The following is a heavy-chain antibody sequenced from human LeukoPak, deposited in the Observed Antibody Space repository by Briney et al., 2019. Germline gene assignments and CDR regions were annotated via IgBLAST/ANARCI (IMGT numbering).Heavy chain of an antibody. CDR2: IIPIFGTA. CDR3: ARGYYDSSGYLIY. J-gene: IGHJ4*02. V-gene: IGHV1-69*13. D-gene: IGHD3-22*01. Sequence: SVKVSCKASEGTFSSYAISWVRQAPGQGLEWMGGIIPIFGTANYAQKFQGRVTITADESTSTAYMELSSLRSEDTAVYYCARGYYDSSGYLIYWGQGTLVTVSS. CDR1: EGTFSSYA.